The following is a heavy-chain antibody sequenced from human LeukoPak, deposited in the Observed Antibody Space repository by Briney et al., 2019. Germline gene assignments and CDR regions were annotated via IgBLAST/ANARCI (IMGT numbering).Heavy chain of an antibody. CDR1: GFTFSAYN. CDR3: AMTWELELDHDAFDI. J-gene: IGHJ3*02. CDR2: ISSSSATI. Sequence: RGSLRLSCEGSGFTFSAYNMNWVRQAPGKGLESISYISSSSATIFYADSVKGRFTISRDNAKNSLYLQMNSLRAEDTAVYYCAMTWELELDHDAFDIWGQGTMVTVSS. V-gene: IGHV3-48*04. D-gene: IGHD1-7*01.